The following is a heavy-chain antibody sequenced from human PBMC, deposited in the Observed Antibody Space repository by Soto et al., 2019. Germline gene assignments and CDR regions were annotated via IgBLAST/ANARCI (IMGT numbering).Heavy chain of an antibody. CDR1: GFTFSSYE. V-gene: IGHV3-48*03. D-gene: IGHD2-2*02. CDR2: ISGSGTTT. J-gene: IGHJ4*02. Sequence: GGSLRLSCAGYGFTFSSYEMNWGRQAPGKGLGWVSFISGSGTTTYYADSVGGRFTTSRDNTKNALYLEINSPSSGGTGGYYCSRVLYGDSWGQGTLVTVSS. CDR3: SRVLYGDS.